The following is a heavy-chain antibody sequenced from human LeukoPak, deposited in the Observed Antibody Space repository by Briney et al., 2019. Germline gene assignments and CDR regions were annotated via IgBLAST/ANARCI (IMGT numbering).Heavy chain of an antibody. CDR2: ISAYNGNT. CDR3: ARDRCCSSTSCYAPYYFDY. Sequence: ASVKVSCKASGYTFTSYGISWVRQAPGQGLEWMGWISAYNGNTNYAQKLQGRVTMTTDTSTSTAYMELRSLRSDDTAVYYCARDRCCSSTSCYAPYYFDYWGQGTLVTVSS. CDR1: GYTFTSYG. V-gene: IGHV1-18*04. D-gene: IGHD2-2*01. J-gene: IGHJ4*02.